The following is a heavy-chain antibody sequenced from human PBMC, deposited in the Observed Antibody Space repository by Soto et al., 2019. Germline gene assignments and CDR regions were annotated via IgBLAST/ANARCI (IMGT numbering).Heavy chain of an antibody. J-gene: IGHJ4*02. V-gene: IGHV3-48*03. CDR3: ARNHKYYYGSGSPDY. Sequence: EVQLVESGGGLVQPGGSLRLSCAASGFTFSSYEMNWVRQAPGKGLEWVSYISSSGSTIYYADSVKGRFTISRDNAKNSLYLQMNSLRAEDTAVYYCARNHKYYYGSGSPDYWGQGTLVTVSS. CDR1: GFTFSSYE. D-gene: IGHD3-10*01. CDR2: ISSSGSTI.